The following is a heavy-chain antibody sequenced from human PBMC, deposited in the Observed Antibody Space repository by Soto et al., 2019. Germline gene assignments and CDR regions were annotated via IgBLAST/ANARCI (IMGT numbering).Heavy chain of an antibody. Sequence: GGSLRLSCAASGFTFDDYAMHWVRQAPGKGLEWVSGISWNSGSIGYADSVKGRFTISRDNAKNSLYLQMNSLRAEDTALYYCAKDAQAEAGLLPDYWGQGTLVTVSS. V-gene: IGHV3-9*01. CDR2: ISWNSGSI. CDR3: AKDAQAEAGLLPDY. D-gene: IGHD6-13*01. J-gene: IGHJ4*02. CDR1: GFTFDDYA.